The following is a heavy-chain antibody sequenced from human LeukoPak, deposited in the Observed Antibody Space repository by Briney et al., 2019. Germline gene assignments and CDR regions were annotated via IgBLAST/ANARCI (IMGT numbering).Heavy chain of an antibody. Sequence: SETLSLTYTVSGGSISSYYWSWIRQPPGKGLEWIGYIYYSGSTNYNPSLKSRVTISVDTSKNQFSLKLSSVTAADTAVYYCARQLSTYSIDYWGQGTLVTVSS. CDR1: GGSISSYY. D-gene: IGHD6-13*01. V-gene: IGHV4-59*08. CDR3: ARQLSTYSIDY. J-gene: IGHJ4*02. CDR2: IYYSGST.